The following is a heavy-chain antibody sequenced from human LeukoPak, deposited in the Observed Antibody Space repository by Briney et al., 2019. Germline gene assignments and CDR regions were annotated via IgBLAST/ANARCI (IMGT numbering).Heavy chain of an antibody. CDR3: ASSGSYRFDY. J-gene: IGHJ4*02. CDR2: IWYDGSNK. V-gene: IGHV3-33*01. Sequence: TGGSLRLSCAASGFTFSSYGMHWVRQAPGKGLEWVALIWYDGSNKYYTDSVKGRLTISRDNAKNSLYLQMNSLRDEDTAVYYCASSGSYRFDYWGQGTLVTVSS. D-gene: IGHD1-26*01. CDR1: GFTFSSYG.